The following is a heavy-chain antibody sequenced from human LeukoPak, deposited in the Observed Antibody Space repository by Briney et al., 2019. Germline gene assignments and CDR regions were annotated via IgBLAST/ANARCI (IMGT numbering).Heavy chain of an antibody. CDR1: GFTVSSNY. J-gene: IGHJ4*02. Sequence: GGSLRLSCAASGFTVSSNYMSWVRQAPGKGLEWVSVIYSGGSTYYADSVKGRFTISRDNSKNTLYLQMNSLRAEDTAVYYCARDGSNYDFWSGYSSFDYWAREPWSPSPQ. CDR2: IYSGGST. CDR3: ARDGSNYDFWSGYSSFDY. V-gene: IGHV3-66*01. D-gene: IGHD3-3*01.